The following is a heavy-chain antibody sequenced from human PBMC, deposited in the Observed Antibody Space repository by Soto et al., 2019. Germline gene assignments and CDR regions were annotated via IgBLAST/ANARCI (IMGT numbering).Heavy chain of an antibody. Sequence: SETLSLTCTVSGGSVSSGSYYWSWIRQPPGKGLEWIGYIYYSGSTNYNPSLKSRVTISVDTSKNQFSLKLSSVTAADTAVYYCARFQRGNDILTGYNYWGQGTLVTVSS. CDR3: ARFQRGNDILTGYNY. D-gene: IGHD3-9*01. CDR2: IYYSGST. CDR1: GGSVSSGSYY. J-gene: IGHJ4*02. V-gene: IGHV4-61*01.